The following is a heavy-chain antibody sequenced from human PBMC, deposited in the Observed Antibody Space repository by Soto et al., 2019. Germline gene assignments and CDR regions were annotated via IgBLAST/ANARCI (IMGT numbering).Heavy chain of an antibody. Sequence: GESLKISCKGSGYSFTSYWIGWVRQMPGKGLEWMGIIYPGDSDTGYSPSFQGQVTISADKSISTAYLQWSSLKASDTAMYYCARIDVAARREYYFDYWGQGTLVTVSS. V-gene: IGHV5-51*01. CDR2: IYPGDSDT. CDR3: ARIDVAARREYYFDY. D-gene: IGHD2-15*01. CDR1: GYSFTSYW. J-gene: IGHJ4*02.